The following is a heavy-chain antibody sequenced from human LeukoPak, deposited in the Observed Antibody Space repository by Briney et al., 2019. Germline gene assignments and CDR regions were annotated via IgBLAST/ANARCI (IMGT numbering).Heavy chain of an antibody. V-gene: IGHV1-18*01. CDR3: AKHYSSGGDYFDS. CDR2: ISAYNGYT. CDR1: GYTFTSYG. D-gene: IGHD6-19*01. Sequence: APVKVSCKASGYTFTSYGISWVRQAPGQGLEWMGWISAYNGYTNYAQNLQGRVTMTTDTSASTGYMELRSLRSDDTAVYYCAKHYSSGGDYFDSWGQGTLVTVSS. J-gene: IGHJ4*02.